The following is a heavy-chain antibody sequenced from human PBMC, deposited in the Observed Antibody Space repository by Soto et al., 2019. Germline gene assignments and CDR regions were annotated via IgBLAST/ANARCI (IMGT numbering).Heavy chain of an antibody. CDR2: ISGSGGST. D-gene: IGHD2-21*02. V-gene: IGHV3-23*01. CDR3: AKVVVMTDVPIWSDP. J-gene: IGHJ5*02. Sequence: PVEFLRLAYAASGFTFRSYAMSWVRQAPGKGVEWVSAISGSGGSTYYAGSVKRRFTISRDNSNNTLYLHMNSLRAEDTAVYYGAKVVVMTDVPIWSDPWGQGTLVTVSS. CDR1: GFTFRSYA.